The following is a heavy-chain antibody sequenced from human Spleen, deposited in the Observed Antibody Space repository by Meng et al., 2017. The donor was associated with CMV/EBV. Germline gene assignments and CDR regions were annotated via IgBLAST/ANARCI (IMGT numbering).Heavy chain of an antibody. Sequence: GESLKISCAVSGFSFKNYAMHWVRQAPGKGLEWVAGISHDGSDESYADSVKGRFTISRDNSKNTLYLQMNSLRPEDTSVYYCVRVRLHSGMDVWGQGTTVTVSS. CDR2: ISHDGSDE. CDR1: GFSFKNYA. J-gene: IGHJ6*02. CDR3: VRVRLHSGMDV. D-gene: IGHD4-11*01. V-gene: IGHV3-30-3*01.